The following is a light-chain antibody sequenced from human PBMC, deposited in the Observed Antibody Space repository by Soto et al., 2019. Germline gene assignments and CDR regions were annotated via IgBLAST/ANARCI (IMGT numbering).Light chain of an antibody. Sequence: QSALTQPRSVSGSPGQSVTISCTGTSCDVGGYNDVSWYQQHPGTAPKLLIYDVSNRPSGVPDRFSGSKSGTTASLTISGLQAEDDDDYYCCSYAGSYYVFGTGTKLTVL. V-gene: IGLV2-11*01. J-gene: IGLJ1*01. CDR1: SCDVGGYND. CDR3: CSYAGSYYV. CDR2: DVS.